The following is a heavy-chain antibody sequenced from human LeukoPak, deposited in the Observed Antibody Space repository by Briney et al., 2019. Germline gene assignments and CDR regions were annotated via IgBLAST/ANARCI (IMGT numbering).Heavy chain of an antibody. CDR3: AKGGSSSWDYFDY. CDR1: GFTFSGSA. Sequence: GGSLRLSCAASGFTFSGSAMHWVRQASGKGLEWVGRIRSKANSYATAYAASVKGRFTISRDDSKNTAYLQMNSLRAEDTAVYYCAKGGSSSWDYFDYWGQGTLVTVSS. CDR2: IRSKANSYAT. D-gene: IGHD6-13*01. J-gene: IGHJ4*02. V-gene: IGHV3-73*01.